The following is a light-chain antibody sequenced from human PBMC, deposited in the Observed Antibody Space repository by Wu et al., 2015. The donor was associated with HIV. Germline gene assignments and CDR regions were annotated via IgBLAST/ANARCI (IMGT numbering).Light chain of an antibody. Sequence: EVVMTQSPATLSVFPGERATLSCRASQSVTSNLAWYQHKPGQAPRLLIYDASSRATGIPDRFSGSGSGTDFSLTVSRLEPEDFAVYYCQQYGSSPLTFGGGTKVEIK. CDR2: DAS. J-gene: IGKJ4*01. V-gene: IGKV3-20*01. CDR1: QSVTSN. CDR3: QQYGSSPLT.